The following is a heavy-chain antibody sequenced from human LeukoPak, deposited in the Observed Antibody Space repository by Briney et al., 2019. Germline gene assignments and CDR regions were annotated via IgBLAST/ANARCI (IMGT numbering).Heavy chain of an antibody. CDR2: VYTSGST. V-gene: IGHV4-4*07. D-gene: IGHD1-7*01. J-gene: IGHJ3*02. CDR1: GGSISGYY. Sequence: SETLSLTCTVSGGSISGYYWSWIRQPAGKGLEWIGRVYTSGSTHYNPSLKSRVTMSVDTSKNQFSLKLSSVTAADAAVYYCARLITGTTTAFDIWGQGTMVTVSS. CDR3: ARLITGTTTAFDI.